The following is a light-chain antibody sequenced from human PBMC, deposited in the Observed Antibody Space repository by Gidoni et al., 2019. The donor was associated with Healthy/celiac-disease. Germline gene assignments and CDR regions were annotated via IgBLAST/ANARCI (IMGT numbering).Light chain of an antibody. J-gene: IGKJ4*01. V-gene: IGKV1-9*01. Sequence: SQLTQSPSFLSASVGDRVTITCRASQGISSYLAWYQQKPGKAPKLLIYAASTLQSGVPSRFSGSGSGTEFTLTISSLQPEDFATYYCQQRNSSPPTFGGGTKVEIK. CDR1: QGISSY. CDR2: AAS. CDR3: QQRNSSPPT.